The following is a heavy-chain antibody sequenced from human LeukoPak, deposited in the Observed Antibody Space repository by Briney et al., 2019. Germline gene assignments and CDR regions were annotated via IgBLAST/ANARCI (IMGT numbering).Heavy chain of an antibody. Sequence: GGSLRLSCAASGFTFSSYTMSWVRQAPGKGLEWVSAISGSGGSTYYADSVKGRFTISRDNSKNTLYLQMNSLRAEDTAVYYCARDSSSWYYFDYWGQGTLVTVSS. CDR3: ARDSSSWYYFDY. D-gene: IGHD6-13*01. CDR1: GFTFSSYT. J-gene: IGHJ4*02. CDR2: ISGSGGST. V-gene: IGHV3-23*01.